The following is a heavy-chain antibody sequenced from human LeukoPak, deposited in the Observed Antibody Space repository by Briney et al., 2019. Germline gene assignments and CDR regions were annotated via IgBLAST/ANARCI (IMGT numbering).Heavy chain of an antibody. V-gene: IGHV3-7*01. J-gene: IGHJ6*02. CDR2: IRQDGSAK. CDR1: GFTFSTYW. CDR3: TRDRQGPKLYEMHV. D-gene: IGHD3-10*01. Sequence: GGSLRLSCAASGFTFSTYWMSWVRQAPGKGLEWVANIRQDGSAKYYLDSVKGRFTISRDNAKNSLYLQMNSLRAEDTAVYSCTRDRQGPKLYEMHVWGQGTTVTVFS.